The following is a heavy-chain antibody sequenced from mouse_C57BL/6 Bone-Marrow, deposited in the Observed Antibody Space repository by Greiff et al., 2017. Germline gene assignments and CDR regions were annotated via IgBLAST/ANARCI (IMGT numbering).Heavy chain of an antibody. J-gene: IGHJ2*01. CDR2: IDPSDSYT. CDR1: GYTFTSYW. CDR3: ARILSQATGY. V-gene: IGHV1-50*01. Sequence: QVQLQQSGAELVKPGASVKLSCKASGYTFTSYWMQWVKQRPGQGLEWIGEIDPSDSYTNYNQKFKGKATLTVDTSSSTAYMQLSSLTSEDSAVYYCARILSQATGYWGQGTTLTVSS. D-gene: IGHD3-2*02.